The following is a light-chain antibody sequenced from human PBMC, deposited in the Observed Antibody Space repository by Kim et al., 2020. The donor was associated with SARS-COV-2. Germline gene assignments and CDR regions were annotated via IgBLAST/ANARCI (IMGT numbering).Light chain of an antibody. CDR1: QGIGTN. CDR3: LQHYRYPYT. Sequence: SASVGDRVSITCRASQGIGTNLVWYQQKPGKAPKRLIYEIFSLQGGVPARFSGSGSGTEFTLTISSLQPEDVATYYCLQHYRYPYTFGQGTKLEIK. CDR2: EIF. J-gene: IGKJ2*01. V-gene: IGKV1-17*01.